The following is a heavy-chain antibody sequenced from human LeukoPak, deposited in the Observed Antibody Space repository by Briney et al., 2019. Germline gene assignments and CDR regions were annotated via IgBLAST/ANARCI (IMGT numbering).Heavy chain of an antibody. J-gene: IGHJ5*02. D-gene: IGHD3-22*01. CDR3: AGARTYYSDGSGLNWFDP. Sequence: PSQTLSLTCTVSGGSISSGNYWWSWIRQLPGMGLEWIGHSFSSGNTHYNPSLKSRVTISVDTSKNQFSLSLSSVTAADTAIYYCAGARTYYSDGSGLNWFDPWGQGTLVTVSS. CDR1: GGSISSGNYW. V-gene: IGHV4-31*03. CDR2: SFSSGNT.